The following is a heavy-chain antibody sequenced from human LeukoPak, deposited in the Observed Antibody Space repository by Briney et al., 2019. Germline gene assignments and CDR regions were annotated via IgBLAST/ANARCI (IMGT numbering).Heavy chain of an antibody. CDR3: ARDQTGIAAAGTTTTYYYYGMDV. V-gene: IGHV4-59*01. D-gene: IGHD6-13*01. J-gene: IGHJ6*02. CDR2: IYYSGST. Sequence: SETLSLTCTVSGGSISSYYWSWIRQPPGKGLEWIGYIYYSGSTNYNPSLKSRVTISVDTSKNQFSLKLSSVTAADTAVYYCARDQTGIAAAGTTTTYYYYGMDVWGQGTTVTVSS. CDR1: GGSISSYY.